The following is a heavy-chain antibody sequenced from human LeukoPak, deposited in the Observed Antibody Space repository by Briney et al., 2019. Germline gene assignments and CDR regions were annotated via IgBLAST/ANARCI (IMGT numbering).Heavy chain of an antibody. CDR1: GYTLTELS. J-gene: IGHJ3*02. CDR2: FDPEDGET. CDR3: ATGSGSYSLNAFDI. V-gene: IGHV1-24*01. Sequence: GASVRVSCKVSGYTLTELSMHWVRRAPGKGLEWMGGFDPEDGETIYAQKFQGRVTMTEDTSTDTAYMELSSLRSEDTAVYYCATGSGSYSLNAFDIWGQGTMVTVSS. D-gene: IGHD1-26*01.